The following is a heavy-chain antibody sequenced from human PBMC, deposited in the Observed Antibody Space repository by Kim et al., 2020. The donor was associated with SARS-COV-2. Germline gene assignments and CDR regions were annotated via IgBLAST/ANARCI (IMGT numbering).Heavy chain of an antibody. CDR3: ARETVGVDHVDYGGNYGMDV. CDR1: GDSVSSNSAA. V-gene: IGHV6-1*01. J-gene: IGHJ6*02. CDR2: TYYRSKWYN. D-gene: IGHD4-17*01. Sequence: SQTLSLTCAISGDSVSSNSAAWNWIRQSPSRGLEWLGRTYYRSKWYNDYAVSVKSRITINPDTSKNQFSLQLNSVTPEDTAVYYCARETVGVDHVDYGGNYGMDVWGQGTTVTVSS.